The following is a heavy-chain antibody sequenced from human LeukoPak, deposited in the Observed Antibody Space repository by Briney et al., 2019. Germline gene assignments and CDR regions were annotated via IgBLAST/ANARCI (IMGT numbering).Heavy chain of an antibody. D-gene: IGHD6-13*01. J-gene: IGHJ6*03. Sequence: PGGSLRLSCAGSGFTFNNYAMSWVRQAQGKGLEWLSGISGGGVNTYYADSVKGRFTISRDNSENTLYLQMNSLRAEDTAVYYCAKGDPYSSNWLSMDVWGKGTTVTVSS. CDR2: ISGGGVNT. V-gene: IGHV3-23*01. CDR1: GFTFNNYA. CDR3: AKGDPYSSNWLSMDV.